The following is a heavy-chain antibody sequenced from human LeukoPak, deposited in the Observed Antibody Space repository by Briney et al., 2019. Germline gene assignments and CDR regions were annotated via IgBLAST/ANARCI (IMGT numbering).Heavy chain of an antibody. D-gene: IGHD2-2*02. CDR2: LSGRGTTT. CDR3: AKAHLDCSSTSCYSVDY. J-gene: IGHJ4*02. CDR1: GFTFSNYA. Sequence: GGSLRLSCAASGFTFSNYAMIWVRQPPGKGLEWVSALSGRGTTTYYADSVKGRFTISRDNSKNTLYLQMNSLRAEDTAVYYCAKAHLDCSSTSCYSVDYWGQRTLVTVSS. V-gene: IGHV3-23*01.